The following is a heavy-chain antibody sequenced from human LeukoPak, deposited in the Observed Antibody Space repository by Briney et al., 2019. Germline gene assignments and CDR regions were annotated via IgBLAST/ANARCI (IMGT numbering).Heavy chain of an antibody. CDR2: IWDTEIT. V-gene: IGHV4-59*01. CDR3: ARGLVLATDDAFDI. D-gene: IGHD5-12*01. Sequence: SETLSLTCTASGGSIRSYFWSWLRQPPGKGLEWIGYIWDTEITDYNPSLKSRVTISLDTSKNHFSLKLRSVTAADTALYFCARGLVLATDDAFDIWGQGTLVTVSS. J-gene: IGHJ3*02. CDR1: GGSIRSYF.